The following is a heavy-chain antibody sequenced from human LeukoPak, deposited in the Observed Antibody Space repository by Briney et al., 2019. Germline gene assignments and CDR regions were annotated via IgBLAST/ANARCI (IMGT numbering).Heavy chain of an antibody. V-gene: IGHV4-34*01. J-gene: IGHJ5*02. CDR2: INHSGST. CDR3: ARLGRSLGYCSSTSCYGSRRVGWFDP. CDR1: GGSFSGYY. D-gene: IGHD2-2*01. Sequence: SETLSLTCAVYGGSFSGYYWSWIRQPPGKGLEWIGEINHSGSTNYNPSLKSRVTISVDTSKNQSSLKLSSVTAADTAVYYCARLGRSLGYCSSTSCYGSRRVGWFDPWGQGTLVTVSS.